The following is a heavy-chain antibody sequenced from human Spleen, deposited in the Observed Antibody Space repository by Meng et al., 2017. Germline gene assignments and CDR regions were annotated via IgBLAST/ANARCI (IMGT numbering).Heavy chain of an antibody. D-gene: IGHD3-22*01. CDR2: INPNSGGT. J-gene: IGHJ4*02. Sequence: ASVKVSCKASGYTFTGYYMHWVRQAPGQGLEWMGWINPNSGGTNYAQKFQGRVTMTRDTSISTADMELTRLRSDDTAVYYCARFGRRYHYDSGAYYYWGQGTLVTVSS. V-gene: IGHV1-2*02. CDR3: ARFGRRYHYDSGAYYY. CDR1: GYTFTGYY.